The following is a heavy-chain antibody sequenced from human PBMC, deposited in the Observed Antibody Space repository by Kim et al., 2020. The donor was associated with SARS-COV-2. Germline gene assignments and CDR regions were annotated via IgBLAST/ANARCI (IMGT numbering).Heavy chain of an antibody. J-gene: IGHJ6*02. CDR3: IQLPGVYYYSMDV. CDR1: GYSISSGYY. D-gene: IGHD2-2*01. V-gene: IGHV4-38-2*02. CDR2: SNHSGST. Sequence: SETLSLTCTVSGYSISSGYYWGWIRQHPGKGLEWIGRSNHSGSTYYNPSLKSRVTISADTSKNQFSLKMSYVTAADTAVYYCIQLPGVYYYSMDVWGQGTTLTLSS.